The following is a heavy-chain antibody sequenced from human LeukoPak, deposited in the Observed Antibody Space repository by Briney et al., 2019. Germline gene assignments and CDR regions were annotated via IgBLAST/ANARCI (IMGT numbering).Heavy chain of an antibody. D-gene: IGHD2-2*01. J-gene: IGHJ5*02. CDR2: IVVGSDNT. Sequence: GASVKVSCKASGFTFTSSAMQWVRQARGQRLEWIGWIVVGSDNTNYAQKFQERVTITRDMSTSTAYMELSSLRSEDTAVYYCAAVWDIVVVPAASWGQGTLVTVSS. CDR1: GFTFTSSA. V-gene: IGHV1-58*02. CDR3: AAVWDIVVVPAAS.